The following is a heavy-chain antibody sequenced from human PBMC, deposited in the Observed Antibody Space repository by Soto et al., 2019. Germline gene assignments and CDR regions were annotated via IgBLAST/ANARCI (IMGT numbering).Heavy chain of an antibody. D-gene: IGHD6-19*01. Sequence: SGPTLVNPTETLTMTFTVSGFSLSNARMGVSWIRQPPGKALEWLAHIFSNDEKSYSTSLKSRLTISKDTSKSQVVLTMTNMDPVDTATYYCARINKYSSGWYYQYGMDVWGQGTTVTVSS. CDR2: IFSNDEK. V-gene: IGHV2-26*01. J-gene: IGHJ6*02. CDR1: GFSLSNARMG. CDR3: ARINKYSSGWYYQYGMDV.